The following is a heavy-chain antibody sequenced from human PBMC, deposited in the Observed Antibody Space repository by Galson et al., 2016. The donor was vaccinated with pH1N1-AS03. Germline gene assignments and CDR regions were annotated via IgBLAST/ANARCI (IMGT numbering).Heavy chain of an antibody. J-gene: IGHJ5*02. D-gene: IGHD3-16*01. CDR2: MNPNNGST. V-gene: IGHV1-8*01. Sequence: SVKVSCKASGYTFTKFLLSWVRQAPGQGLQWIGWMNPNNGSTAFAEKFLGRVTLTRDTSINTAYMELTSLSAEDSAIYYRTRHRTKTRVMMPIGGEGSWFDPWGQGTLVTVSS. CDR3: TRHRTKTRVMMPIGGEGSWFDP. CDR1: GYTFTKFL.